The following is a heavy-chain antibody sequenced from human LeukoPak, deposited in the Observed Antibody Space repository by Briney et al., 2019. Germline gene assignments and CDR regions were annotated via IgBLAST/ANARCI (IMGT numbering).Heavy chain of an antibody. CDR1: GFTFSSYA. J-gene: IGHJ4*02. CDR3: AKVPGAPYYFDY. D-gene: IGHD1-26*01. V-gene: IGHV3-23*01. CDR2: ISGSGGST. Sequence: GSLEPPFATPGFTFSSYAMSWVPPAPGKGLGWGPTISGSGGSTYYADSVKGRFTISRDNSKNTLYLQMNSLRAEDTAVYYCAKVPGAPYYFDYWGQGTLVTVSS.